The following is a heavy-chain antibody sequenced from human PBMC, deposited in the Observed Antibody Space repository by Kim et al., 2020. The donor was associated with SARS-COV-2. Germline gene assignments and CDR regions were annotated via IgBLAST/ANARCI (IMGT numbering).Heavy chain of an antibody. CDR3: ARGPRITMIVVISEPFDI. J-gene: IGHJ3*02. D-gene: IGHD3-22*01. Sequence: QGRVTITADESTSTAYMELSSLRSEDTAVYYCARGPRITMIVVISEPFDIWGQGTMVTVSS. V-gene: IGHV1-69*01.